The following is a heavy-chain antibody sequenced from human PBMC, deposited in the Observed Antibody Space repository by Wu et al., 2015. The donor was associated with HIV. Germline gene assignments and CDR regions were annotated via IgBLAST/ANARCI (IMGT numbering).Heavy chain of an antibody. CDR1: GYTFSDYY. D-gene: IGHD3-3*02. V-gene: IGHV1-2*02. J-gene: IGHJ5*01. CDR2: INPKSGAT. CDR3: AXDCISASCFDS. Sequence: QVQLVQSGAEVKKPGASVKVSCKASGYTFSDYYMHWVRQAPGQGFEWMGWINPKSGATNYAQNFQGRVTMTRDTSISTAYMELNRLRIDDTAVYYCAXDCISASCFDSWGQGTVSPSP.